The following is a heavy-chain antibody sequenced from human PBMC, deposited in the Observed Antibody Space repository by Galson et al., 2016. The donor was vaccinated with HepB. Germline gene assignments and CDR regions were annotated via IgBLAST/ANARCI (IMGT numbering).Heavy chain of an antibody. CDR2: IVPIFDAV. Sequence: SVKVSCKASGGTFNDYAISWVRQAPGQGLDWMGGIVPIFDAVNYAQRFQGRLTITADESTSTAYMELSSLRYEDTAVYYCVGAYYYDSIGQAFDIGGLGTRVTVSS. CDR3: VGAYYYDSIGQAFDI. D-gene: IGHD3-22*01. V-gene: IGHV1-69*13. J-gene: IGHJ3*02. CDR1: GGTFNDYA.